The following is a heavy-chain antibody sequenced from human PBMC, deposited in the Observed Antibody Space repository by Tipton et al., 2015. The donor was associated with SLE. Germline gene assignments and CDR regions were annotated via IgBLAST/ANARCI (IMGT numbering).Heavy chain of an antibody. Sequence: LRLSCTVSGGSISSSSYYWGWIRQPPGKGLEWIGSIYYSGSTYYNPSLKSRATISVDTSKNQFSLKLSSVTAADTAVYYCARGRAAADLYYYYYYMDVWGKGTAVTVSS. J-gene: IGHJ6*03. D-gene: IGHD6-13*01. CDR1: GGSISSSSYY. CDR3: ARGRAAADLYYYYYYMDV. CDR2: IYYSGST. V-gene: IGHV4-39*07.